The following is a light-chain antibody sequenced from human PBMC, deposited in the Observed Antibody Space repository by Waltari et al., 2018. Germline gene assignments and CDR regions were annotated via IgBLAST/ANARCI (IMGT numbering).Light chain of an antibody. J-gene: IGKJ3*01. CDR2: GIS. CDR1: QSISSSY. V-gene: IGKV3-15*01. Sequence: ETVLTQSSATLSVSLGERGTLSCRASQSISSSYFAWYQQKPGQAPKLLISGISTRATGIPARFSGSGSGTEFTLTISSLQSEDFAVYYCQQYGSSPGFGPGTKVDIK. CDR3: QQYGSSPG.